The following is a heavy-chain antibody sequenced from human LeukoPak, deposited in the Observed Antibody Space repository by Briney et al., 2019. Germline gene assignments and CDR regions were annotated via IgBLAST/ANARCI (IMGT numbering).Heavy chain of an antibody. J-gene: IGHJ6*02. D-gene: IGHD5-18*01. Sequence: GSLRLSCVASGFTFSNYGMSWVRQAPGKGLEWVSAISGSGGSTYYADSVKGRFTISRDNSKNTLYLQMNSLRAEDTAVYYCAKSPYSYGFGYYYYGMDVWGQGTTVTVSS. CDR3: AKSPYSYGFGYYYYGMDV. CDR1: GFTFSNYG. V-gene: IGHV3-23*01. CDR2: ISGSGGST.